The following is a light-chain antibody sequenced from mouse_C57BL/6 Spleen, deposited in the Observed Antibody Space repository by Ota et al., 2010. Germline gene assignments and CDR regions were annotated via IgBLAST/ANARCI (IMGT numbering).Light chain of an antibody. J-gene: IGKJ5*01. V-gene: IGKV6-23*01. CDR1: QDVGTT. Sequence: DIVMTQSHKFMSTSVGDRVSITCKASQDVGTTVAWYQQKAGQSPKLLIYWTSTRHTGVPDRFTGSGSGTDFTLTIHNVQSEDLADYFCQQYSSCPTFAVGTKLELK. CDR3: QQYSSCPT. CDR2: WTS.